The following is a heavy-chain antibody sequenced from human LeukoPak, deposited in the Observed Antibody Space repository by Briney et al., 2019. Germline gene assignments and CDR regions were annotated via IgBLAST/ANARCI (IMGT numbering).Heavy chain of an antibody. Sequence: GGSLRLSCTVSGFIFNNYGMHWVRQTPGKGLEWVANIKQDGSEKYYVDSVKGRFTVSRDNAKNSLYLQMNSLRAEDTAVYYCARDLYRIVVVPHYFDYWGQGTLVTVSS. J-gene: IGHJ4*02. CDR3: ARDLYRIVVVPHYFDY. CDR2: IKQDGSEK. D-gene: IGHD3-22*01. V-gene: IGHV3-7*01. CDR1: GFIFNNYG.